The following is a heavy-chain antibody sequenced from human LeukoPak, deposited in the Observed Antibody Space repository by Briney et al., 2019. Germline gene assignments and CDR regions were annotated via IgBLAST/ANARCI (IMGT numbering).Heavy chain of an antibody. CDR1: EYSFTSYL. Sequence: GQPRKISCKGSEYSFTSYLSGWVRQMPGKGLDWMGIIYPGDSDTRYSPSFQGEVTISADNSISTAYLQWSSRKAPDTPRNPLARRAAVAFDSWGPGNLVTVSS. D-gene: IGHD6-19*01. CDR2: IYPGDSDT. CDR3: ARRAAVAFDS. J-gene: IGHJ4*02. V-gene: IGHV5-51*01.